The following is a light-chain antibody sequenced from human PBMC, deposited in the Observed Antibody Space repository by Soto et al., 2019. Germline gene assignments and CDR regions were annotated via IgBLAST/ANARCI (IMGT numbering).Light chain of an antibody. V-gene: IGLV2-14*01. CDR1: SSDVGGYNY. J-gene: IGLJ2*01. CDR2: EVS. CDR3: SSYTSSSHVV. Sequence: QSALTQPASVSGSPGQSITISCTGTSSDVGGYNYVSWYQQHPGKAPKLMIYEVSNRPSGVSNRFSGSKSGNTASLTISGLQAGDEADYYCSSYTSSSHVVFGGGTKVTVL.